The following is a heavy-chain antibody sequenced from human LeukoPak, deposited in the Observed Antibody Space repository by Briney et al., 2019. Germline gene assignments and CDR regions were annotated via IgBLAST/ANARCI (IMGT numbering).Heavy chain of an antibody. Sequence: SETLSLTRTVSGGSISSGDYYWSWIRQPPGKGLEWIGYIYYSGSTYYNPSLKSRVTISVDTSKNQFSLKLSSVTAADTAVYYCAREFVGFGALDYWGQGTLVTVSS. CDR1: GGSISSGDYY. V-gene: IGHV4-30-4*01. D-gene: IGHD3-10*01. CDR3: AREFVGFGALDY. CDR2: IYYSGST. J-gene: IGHJ4*02.